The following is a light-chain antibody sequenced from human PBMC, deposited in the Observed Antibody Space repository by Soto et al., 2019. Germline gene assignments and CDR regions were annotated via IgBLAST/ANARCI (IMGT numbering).Light chain of an antibody. CDR1: SSNIGSGYD. Sequence: QSVLTQPPSVSGAPGQRVTISCTGSSSNIGSGYDVHWYRHLPGTAPKLLIYGNNNRPSGVPDRFSGSKSGASASLAITGLQAEDEADYYCHSYASDLRAVVFGGGTKLTVL. J-gene: IGLJ3*02. V-gene: IGLV1-40*01. CDR3: HSYASDLRAVV. CDR2: GNN.